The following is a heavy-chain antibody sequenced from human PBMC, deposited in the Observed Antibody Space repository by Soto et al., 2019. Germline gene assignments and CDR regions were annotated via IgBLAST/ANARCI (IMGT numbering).Heavy chain of an antibody. CDR3: ARGYYYDSSGYSPGWFDP. CDR1: GVSIRSGDYC. J-gene: IGHJ5*02. V-gene: IGHV4-30-4*01. D-gene: IGHD3-22*01. Sequence: PSETLSLTCTVSGVSIRSGDYCWSWIRQPPGKGLEWIGYIYYSGSTYYNPSLKSRVTISVDTSKNQFSLKLSSVTAADTAVYYCARGYYYDSSGYSPGWFDPWGQGTLVTVSS. CDR2: IYYSGST.